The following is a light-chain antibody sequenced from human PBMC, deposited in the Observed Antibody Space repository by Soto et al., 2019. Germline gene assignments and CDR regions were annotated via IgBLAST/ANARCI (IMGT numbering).Light chain of an antibody. CDR2: EVT. V-gene: IGLV2-14*01. CDR1: GGDVGGYNY. J-gene: IGLJ1*01. CDR3: SSYTNINTRACV. Sequence: QAVLTQPASVSGSPGQSITISCAGTGGDVGGYNYVSWYQQHPGKAPKLIIYEVTDRPSGVSNRFSGSKSGNTASLTISGLQAEDEAEYYCSSYTNINTRACVFGTGTKLTVL.